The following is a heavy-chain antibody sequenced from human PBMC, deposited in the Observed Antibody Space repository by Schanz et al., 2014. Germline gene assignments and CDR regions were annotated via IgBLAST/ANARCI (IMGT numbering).Heavy chain of an antibody. CDR2: ISHNTFYT. Sequence: QVQLVESGGGLVKPGGSLRLSCAASGFTFTDYYISWIRQAPGMGREWVSYISHNTFYTDYADSVKGRFTISRDNAKNSVYLQMNTLRAEDTAIYFCARDVYRSGRPFDLWGQGTLVPVSS. CDR1: GFTFTDYY. D-gene: IGHD5-18*01. CDR3: ARDVYRSGRPFDL. V-gene: IGHV3-11*06. J-gene: IGHJ5*02.